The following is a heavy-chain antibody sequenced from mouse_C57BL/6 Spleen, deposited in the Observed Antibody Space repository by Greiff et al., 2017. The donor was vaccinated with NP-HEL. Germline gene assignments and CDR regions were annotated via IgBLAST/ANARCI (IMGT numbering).Heavy chain of an antibody. Sequence: QVQLKESGAELVRPGSSVKLSCKASGYTFTSYWMHWVKQRPIQGLEWIGNIDPSDSETHYNQKFKDKATLTVDKSSSTAYMQLSSLTSEHSAVYYCARSTYYGSSYLFAYWGQGTLVTVSA. D-gene: IGHD1-1*01. CDR3: ARSTYYGSSYLFAY. CDR1: GYTFTSYW. J-gene: IGHJ3*01. V-gene: IGHV1-52*01. CDR2: IDPSDSET.